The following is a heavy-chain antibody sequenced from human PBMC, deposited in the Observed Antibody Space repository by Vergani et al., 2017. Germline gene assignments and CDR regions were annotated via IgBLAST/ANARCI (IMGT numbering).Heavy chain of an antibody. V-gene: IGHV4-39*01. J-gene: IGHJ5*02. CDR1: GASIRSSNYY. CDR3: ARHSTVEWLVKLGWIDP. Sequence: QLQLQESGPGLVKPSATLSLTCSVSGASIRSSNYYWGWIRQPPGKGLEWTASIYYSGSTYYNPSLNSRVTISVDTSKNQLSLKLSSVTAADTAVYFCARHSTVEWLVKLGWIDPWGQGILVTVSS. CDR2: IYYSGST. D-gene: IGHD6-19*01.